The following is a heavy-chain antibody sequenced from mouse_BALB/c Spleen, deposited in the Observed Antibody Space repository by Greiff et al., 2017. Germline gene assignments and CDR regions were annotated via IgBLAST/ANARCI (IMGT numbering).Heavy chain of an antibody. D-gene: IGHD1-1*01. CDR1: GFTFSSFG. V-gene: IGHV5-17*02. J-gene: IGHJ1*01. CDR3: ARGYYYYGSSYWYFDV. CDR2: ISSGSSTI. Sequence: EVQVVESGGGLVQPGGSRKLSCAASGFTFSSFGMHWVRQAPEKGLEWVAYISSGSSTIYYADTVKGRFTISRDNPKNTLFLQMTSLRSEDTAMYYCARGYYYYGSSYWYFDVWGAGTMVTVSA.